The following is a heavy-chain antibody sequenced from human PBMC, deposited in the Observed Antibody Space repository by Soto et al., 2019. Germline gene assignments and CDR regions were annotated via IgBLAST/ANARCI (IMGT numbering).Heavy chain of an antibody. D-gene: IGHD2-21*01. CDR1: GFTFSSFA. V-gene: IGHV3-48*02. CDR3: LREHIWAFNS. CDR2: ISVTSGSI. Sequence: EVQLVESGGGLVQPGGSLRISCAASGFTFSSFALNWVRQAPGKGLEWISYISVTSGSIFYADSVKGRFTISRDAAKNSLCLQMNTLRDEDTAVYVCLREHIWAFNSWGLGTMVTVS. J-gene: IGHJ3*01.